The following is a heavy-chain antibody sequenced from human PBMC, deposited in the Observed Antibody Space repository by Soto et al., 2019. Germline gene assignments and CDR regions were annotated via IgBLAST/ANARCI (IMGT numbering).Heavy chain of an antibody. J-gene: IGHJ6*02. CDR1: GGSISSGGYY. CDR2: IYYSGST. CDR3: ARDKREVREFCTNGVCYYYYGMDV. D-gene: IGHD2-8*01. V-gene: IGHV4-31*03. Sequence: SETLSLTCTVSGGSISSGGYYWSWIRQHPGKGLEWIGYIYYSGSTYYNPSLKSRVTISVDTSKNQFSLKLSSVTAADTAVYYCARDKREVREFCTNGVCYYYYGMDVWGQGTTVTVSS.